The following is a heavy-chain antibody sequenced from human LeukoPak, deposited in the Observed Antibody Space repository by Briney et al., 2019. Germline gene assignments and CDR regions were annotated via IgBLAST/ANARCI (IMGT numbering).Heavy chain of an antibody. V-gene: IGHV3-53*05. CDR2: IYDGGAT. Sequence: GGSLRLSCAASGFTVTNNYMAWVRQAPGKGLEWVSVIYDGGATYYADSVKGRFTIPRDNSKNTLYLQMNSLRAEDTAVYYCAPIVVVTSTGFWGQGTLVTVSS. D-gene: IGHD3-22*01. CDR3: APIVVVTSTGF. CDR1: GFTVTNNY. J-gene: IGHJ4*02.